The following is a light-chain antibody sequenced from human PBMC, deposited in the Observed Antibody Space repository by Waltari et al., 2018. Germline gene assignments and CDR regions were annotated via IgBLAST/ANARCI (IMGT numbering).Light chain of an antibody. CDR3: QQTYRMPPT. J-gene: IGKJ1*01. V-gene: IGKV1-39*01. CDR1: QDISHY. CDR2: DAS. Sequence: DIQMTQSPPTLSASVGDRVTFTCQASQDISHYLNWYQQKPGKAPKLLIYDASGFQSGRPSRFSGSGSGTEFTLTISDLQPDDSGTYYCQQTYRMPPTFGQGTKVEIK.